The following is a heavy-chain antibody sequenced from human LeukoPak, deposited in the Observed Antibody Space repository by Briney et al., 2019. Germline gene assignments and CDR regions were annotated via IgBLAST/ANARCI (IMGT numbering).Heavy chain of an antibody. CDR3: ARDGAVVTPLDYYYGIDV. CDR1: GGSISSGDYY. D-gene: IGHD4-23*01. V-gene: IGHV4-30-4*01. J-gene: IGHJ6*02. Sequence: PSETLSLTCTVSGGSISSGDYYWSWIRQPPGKGLEWIGYIYYSGSTYYNPSLKSRVTISVDTSKNQFSLKLSSVTAADTAVYYCARDGAVVTPLDYYYGIDVWGQGTTVAVSS. CDR2: IYYSGST.